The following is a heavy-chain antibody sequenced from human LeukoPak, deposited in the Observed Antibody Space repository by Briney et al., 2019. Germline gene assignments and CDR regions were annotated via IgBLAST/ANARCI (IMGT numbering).Heavy chain of an antibody. CDR1: GFTFSNHN. V-gene: IGHV3-69-1*01. CDR3: TRDLGY. D-gene: IGHD1-26*01. CDR2: INNRSNI. J-gene: IGHJ4*02. Sequence: GGSLRLSCAASGFTFSNHNMNWVRQAPGKGLYWLSYINNRSNIWYADSVKGRFTISRDNATNALFLQMDSLRVDDTGVYYCTRDLGYWGQGTLVTVSS.